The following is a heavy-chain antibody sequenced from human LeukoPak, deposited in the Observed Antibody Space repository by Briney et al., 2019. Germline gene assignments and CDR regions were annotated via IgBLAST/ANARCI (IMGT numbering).Heavy chain of an antibody. CDR3: AKEYSTSSAFDY. CDR1: GFTLSSFG. CDR2: ISFDGSST. V-gene: IGHV3-30*18. Sequence: GGSLRLSCAASGFTLSSFGMHWVRQAPGKGLEWLSVISFDGSSTYYADSVKGRFTISRDSSKNTLYLQMNSLRAEDTAVYYCAKEYSTSSAFDYWGQGTPVNVSS. D-gene: IGHD6-6*01. J-gene: IGHJ4*02.